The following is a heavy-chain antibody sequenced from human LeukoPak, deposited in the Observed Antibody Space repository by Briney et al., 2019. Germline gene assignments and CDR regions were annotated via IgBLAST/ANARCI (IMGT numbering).Heavy chain of an antibody. J-gene: IGHJ4*02. Sequence: GGSLRLSCVPSGFSFSNYAMSWVRQAPGKGLEWVSSISGSGGSTHYVDSVKGRFTISRDKTKNTLYLQMNSLRAEGTAVYYCARDPSGNLYFDYWGQGALVTVSS. CDR3: ARDPSGNLYFDY. D-gene: IGHD6-19*01. CDR1: GFSFSNYA. V-gene: IGHV3-23*01. CDR2: ISGSGGST.